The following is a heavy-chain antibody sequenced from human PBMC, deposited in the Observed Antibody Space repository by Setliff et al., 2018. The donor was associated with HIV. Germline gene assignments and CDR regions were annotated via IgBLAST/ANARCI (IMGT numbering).Heavy chain of an antibody. CDR3: AKESQSRNYID. J-gene: IGHJ4*02. V-gene: IGHV3-23*01. CDR2: IGGLGGSGEHT. D-gene: IGHD4-4*01. Sequence: GGSLRLSCVASGFTFSNYAMDWARQAPGKGLEWVSAIGGLGGSGEHTFYADSVKGRFTISRDNSKNTLFLQMNNLRADDTALYYCAKESQSRNYIDWGQGTLVTVSS. CDR1: GFTFSNYA.